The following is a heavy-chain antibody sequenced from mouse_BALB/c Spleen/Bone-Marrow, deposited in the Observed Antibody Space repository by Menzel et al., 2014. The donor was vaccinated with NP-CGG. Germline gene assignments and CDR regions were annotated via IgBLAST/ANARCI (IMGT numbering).Heavy chain of an antibody. D-gene: IGHD2-14*01. CDR3: ASPYYRYDGFAY. J-gene: IGHJ3*01. CDR2: INPYNDGT. V-gene: IGHV1-14*01. Sequence: EVQLQQSGPELVKPGAPVKMSCKASGYTFTSYVTHRVKQKPGQGLEWIGYINPYNDGTKYNEKFKGKATLTSDKSSSTAYMELSSLTSEDSAVYYCASPYYRYDGFAYWGQGTLVTVSA. CDR1: GYTFTSYV.